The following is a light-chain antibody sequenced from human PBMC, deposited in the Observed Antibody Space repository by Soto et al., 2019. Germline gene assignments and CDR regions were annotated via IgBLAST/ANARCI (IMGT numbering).Light chain of an antibody. V-gene: IGKV1-5*03. J-gene: IGKJ1*01. CDR3: QQYNSYPWT. CDR2: KAS. Sequence: DIQMTQSPSTLSASVGDRVTITCRASRSISSWLAWYQQKPGKAPKLLIYKASSLKSVVPSRFSGSGSGTEFTLTISSLQPDDFATYYCQQYNSYPWTFGQGTKVEIK. CDR1: RSISSW.